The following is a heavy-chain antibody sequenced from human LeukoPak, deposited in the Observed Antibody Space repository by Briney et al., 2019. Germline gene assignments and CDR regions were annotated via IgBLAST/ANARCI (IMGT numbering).Heavy chain of an antibody. CDR3: ARSYDSSGYYVSY. CDR2: ISAYNGNT. V-gene: IGHV1-18*01. CDR1: GYTFSSYG. J-gene: IGHJ4*02. D-gene: IGHD3-22*01. Sequence: ASVKVSCKASGYTFSSYGINWVRQAPGQGLEWMGWISAYNGNTNYAQKYQDRVTMTTDTSTSTAYMELRSLRSDDTAMYYCARSYDSSGYYVSYWGQGTLVTVSS.